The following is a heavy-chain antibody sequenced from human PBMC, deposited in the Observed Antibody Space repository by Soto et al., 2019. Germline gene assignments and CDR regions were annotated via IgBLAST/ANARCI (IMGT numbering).Heavy chain of an antibody. CDR3: AKDITFIDIVVVPAAYDY. Sequence: GGSLRLSCAASGFTFDDYAMHWVRQAPGKGLEWVSGISWNSGSIGYADSVKGRFTISRDNAKNSLYLQMNSLRAEDTALYYCAKDITFIDIVVVPAAYDYWGQGTLVTVSS. J-gene: IGHJ4*02. D-gene: IGHD2-2*01. CDR2: ISWNSGSI. V-gene: IGHV3-9*01. CDR1: GFTFDDYA.